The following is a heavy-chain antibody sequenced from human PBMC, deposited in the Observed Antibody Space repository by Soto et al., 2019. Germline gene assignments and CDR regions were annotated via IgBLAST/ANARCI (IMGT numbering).Heavy chain of an antibody. CDR1: GGSFSGYY. V-gene: IGHV4-34*01. CDR3: ATANWSHHYFVP. CDR2: INHSGSP. J-gene: IGHJ5*02. D-gene: IGHD1-1*01. Sequence: QVRLQQWGTGLLKSSETLSLTCAVYGGSFSGYYWSWLRQPPGKGLEWIGEINHSGSPNYNPSLKSRVSISVDTSKNQFSLKMTSVTAADTAVYYCATANWSHHYFVPWGQGTLVTVSS.